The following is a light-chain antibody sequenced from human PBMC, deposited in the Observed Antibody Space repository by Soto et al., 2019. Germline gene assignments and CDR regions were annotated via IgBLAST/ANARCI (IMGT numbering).Light chain of an antibody. CDR1: SSDVGGYNY. CDR3: SSYTSSSTRV. CDR2: DVN. Sequence: QSALTQPASVSGSPGQSITISCTGTSSDVGGYNYVSWYQQHPDKAPKLMIYDVNNRPSGVSNRSSGSKSGNTASLTISGLQAEDEADYYCSSYTSSSTRVFGTGTKLTVL. J-gene: IGLJ1*01. V-gene: IGLV2-14*01.